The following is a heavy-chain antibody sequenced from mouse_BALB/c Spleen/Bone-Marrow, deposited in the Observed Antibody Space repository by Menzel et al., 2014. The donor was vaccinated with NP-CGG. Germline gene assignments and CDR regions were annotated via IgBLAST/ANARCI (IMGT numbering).Heavy chain of an antibody. CDR3: ARRELGEFDY. CDR2: INPGSGGT. J-gene: IGHJ2*01. Sequence: QVQLQQSGAELVRPGTSVKVSCKASGYAFTNYLIEWVKQRPGQGLEWIGVINPGSGGTNYNEKFKGKATLTADKSSSTAYMQLSSLTSDDSAVYFCARRELGEFDYWGQGTTLPVSS. CDR1: GYAFTNYL. V-gene: IGHV1-54*01. D-gene: IGHD4-1*01.